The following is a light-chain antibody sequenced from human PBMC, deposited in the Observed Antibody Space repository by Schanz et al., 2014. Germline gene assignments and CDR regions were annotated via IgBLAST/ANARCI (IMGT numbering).Light chain of an antibody. V-gene: IGKV3-20*01. CDR3: QQYGVSPLT. CDR2: GAS. Sequence: EIVLTQSPGTLSLSPGERATLSCRASQSVSSNLAWYQQKPGQAPRLLIHGASSRATGIPDRFSGSGSGTDFTLTISSLEPEDFAVYYCQQYGVSPLTFGGGTKVEIQ. CDR1: QSVSSN. J-gene: IGKJ4*01.